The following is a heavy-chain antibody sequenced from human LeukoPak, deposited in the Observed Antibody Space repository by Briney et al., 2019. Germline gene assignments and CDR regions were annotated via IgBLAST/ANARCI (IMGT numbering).Heavy chain of an antibody. CDR2: IHHDGRI. J-gene: IGHJ4*02. D-gene: IGHD3-16*02. V-gene: IGHV4/OR15-8*01. CDR3: ARSHDHLWGNYPDY. Sequence: SETLSLTCDVSGGSIDSTNWWNWVRQPPGQGLEWIGEIHHDGRINYNPSLKSRVTLSVDKSKNQFSLRLNSATAADTAMYYCARSHDHLWGNYPDYWGQGTLVTVSS. CDR1: GGSIDSTNW.